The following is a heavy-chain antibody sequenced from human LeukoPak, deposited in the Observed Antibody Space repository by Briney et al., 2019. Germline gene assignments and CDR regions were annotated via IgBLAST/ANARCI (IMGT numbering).Heavy chain of an antibody. CDR3: ATGGNFYYSH. V-gene: IGHV3-33*01. Sequence: GGSLRLSCAASGFPFSGYGMHWVRQAPGKGLEWVAVAYGDGSSQYYADSVKGRFSISKDISKNTLSLQMNSLRAEDTAVYSCATGGNFYYSHWGQGTLVTVSS. CDR1: GFPFSGYG. D-gene: IGHD4-11*01. CDR2: AYGDGSSQ. J-gene: IGHJ1*01.